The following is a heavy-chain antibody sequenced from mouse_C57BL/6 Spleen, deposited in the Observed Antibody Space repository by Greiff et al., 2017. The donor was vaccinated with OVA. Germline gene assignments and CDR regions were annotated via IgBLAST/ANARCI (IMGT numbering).Heavy chain of an antibody. D-gene: IGHD1-1*01. CDR3: ARSGSRGDWYFDV. J-gene: IGHJ1*03. V-gene: IGHV5-17*01. CDR1: GFTFSDYG. CDR2: ISSGSSTI. Sequence: EVHLVESGGGLVKPGGSLKLSCAASGFTFSDYGMHWVRQAPEKGLEWVAYISSGSSTIYYADTVKGRFTISRDNAKNTLFLQMTSLRSEDTAMYYCARSGSRGDWYFDVWGTGTTVTVSS.